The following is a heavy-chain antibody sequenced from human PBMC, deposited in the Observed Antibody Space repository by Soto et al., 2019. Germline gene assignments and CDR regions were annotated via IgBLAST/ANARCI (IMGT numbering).Heavy chain of an antibody. CDR1: GYTLTKLS. CDR2: FDPEDGET. Sequence: GASVKVSCKVSGYTLTKLSMHWVRQAPGKGLEWMGGFDPEDGETIYAQNFQGRVTMTEDTSTDTAYMELSSLRSEDTAVFYCATLGGYYPLSSFDYWGQGTLVTVSS. D-gene: IGHD1-26*01. V-gene: IGHV1-24*01. J-gene: IGHJ4*02. CDR3: ATLGGYYPLSSFDY.